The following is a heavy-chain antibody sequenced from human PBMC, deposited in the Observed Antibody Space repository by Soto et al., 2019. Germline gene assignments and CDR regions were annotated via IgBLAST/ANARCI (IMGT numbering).Heavy chain of an antibody. Sequence: ASVTVSLTASGYTLTSYYMHWVRQAPGQGLEWMGIINPSGGSTSYAQKFQGRVTMTTDTSTSTAYMELRSLRSDDTAVYYCARVDWELHAFDIWGQGTMVTVSS. CDR1: GYTLTSYY. J-gene: IGHJ3*02. V-gene: IGHV1-46*01. CDR3: ARVDWELHAFDI. CDR2: INPSGGST. D-gene: IGHD1-26*01.